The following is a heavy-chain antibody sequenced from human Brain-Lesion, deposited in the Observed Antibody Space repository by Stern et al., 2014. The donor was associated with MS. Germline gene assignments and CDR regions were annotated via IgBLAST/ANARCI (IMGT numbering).Heavy chain of an antibody. CDR1: GFTVSNYY. D-gene: IGHD4-17*01. CDR2: IYTSGKT. J-gene: IGHJ4*02. V-gene: IGHV3-66*02. CDR3: ARDRVTTVTTYYFDS. Sequence: VQLVESGAGLVQPGGSLRLSCAASGFTVSNYYMSWVRQAPGKGLEWVSIIYTSGKTYNADSVRGRLVLSRDKSKSTLYLQMDSLRPEDTAVYYCARDRVTTVTTYYFDSWGQGTRVTVSS.